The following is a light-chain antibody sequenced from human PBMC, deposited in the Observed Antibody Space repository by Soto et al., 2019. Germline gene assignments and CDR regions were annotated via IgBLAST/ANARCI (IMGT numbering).Light chain of an antibody. CDR1: QSISSW. J-gene: IGKJ4*01. V-gene: IGKV1-5*03. CDR2: KTS. Sequence: EIQMTPSPSTLFGSVRHRVTLSFRASQSISSWLAWYQKKPGKAPNLLIYKTSSLESGVPSRFSGSGSGTEFPLTLNSLQPDDFATYYCQQYDSYPLTFGGGTKVDIK. CDR3: QQYDSYPLT.